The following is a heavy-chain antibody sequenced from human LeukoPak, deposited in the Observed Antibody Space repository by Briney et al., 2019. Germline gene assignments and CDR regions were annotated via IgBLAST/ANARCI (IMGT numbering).Heavy chain of an antibody. CDR1: GYTFTSYD. V-gene: IGHV1-8*03. Sequence: ASVKVSCKASGYTFTSYDINWVRQATGQGLEWMGWMNPNSGNTGYAQKFQARVTITRNTSISTAYMELSSLRSEDTAVYYCARVLVWQWHYYFDYWGQGTLVTVSS. D-gene: IGHD6-19*01. CDR3: ARVLVWQWHYYFDY. J-gene: IGHJ4*02. CDR2: MNPNSGNT.